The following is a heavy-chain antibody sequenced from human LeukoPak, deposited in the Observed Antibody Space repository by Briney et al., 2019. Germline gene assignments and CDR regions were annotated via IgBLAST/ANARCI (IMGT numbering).Heavy chain of an antibody. CDR2: IYYSGST. CDR3: ARRGHINGYSSSWYLLAPVPFDY. J-gene: IGHJ4*02. D-gene: IGHD6-13*01. V-gene: IGHV4-39*07. Sequence: SETLSLTCTVSGGSISSSSYYWGWIRQPPGKGLEWIGSIYYSGSTYYNPSLKSRVTISVDTSKNQFSLKLSSVTAADTAVYYCARRGHINGYSSSWYLLAPVPFDYWGQGTLVTVSS. CDR1: GGSISSSSYY.